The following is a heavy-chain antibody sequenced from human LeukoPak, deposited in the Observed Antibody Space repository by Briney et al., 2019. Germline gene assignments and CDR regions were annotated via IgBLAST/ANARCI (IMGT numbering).Heavy chain of an antibody. CDR2: IKQDGSEK. Sequence: ETLSLTCTVSGGSISSYYWSWVRQAPGKGLEWVANIKQDGSEKYYVDSVKGRFTISRDNAKNSLYLQMNSLRAEDTAVYYCARGGPRITIFGVVPVDVWGKGTTVTVSS. CDR3: ARGGPRITIFGVVPVDV. CDR1: GGSISSYY. V-gene: IGHV3-7*01. J-gene: IGHJ6*04. D-gene: IGHD3-3*01.